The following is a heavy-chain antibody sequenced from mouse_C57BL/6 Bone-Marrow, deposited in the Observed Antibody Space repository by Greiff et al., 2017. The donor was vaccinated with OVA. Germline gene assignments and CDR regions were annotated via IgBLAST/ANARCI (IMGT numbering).Heavy chain of an antibody. V-gene: IGHV1-72*01. J-gene: IGHJ1*03. Sequence: VQLQQPGAELVKPGASVKLSCKASGYTFTSYWMHWVKQRPGRGLEWIGRIDPNSGGTKYNEKFKGKATLTVDKPSSTAYMQLSSLTSEDSAVDDCARDAGSRNWYFDVWGTGTTVTVSS. CDR2: IDPNSGGT. CDR1: GYTFTSYW. CDR3: ARDAGSRNWYFDV. D-gene: IGHD1-1*01.